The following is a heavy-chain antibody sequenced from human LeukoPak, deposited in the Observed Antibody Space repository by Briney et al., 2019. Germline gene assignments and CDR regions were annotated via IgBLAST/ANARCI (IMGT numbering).Heavy chain of an antibody. CDR2: ISPYNGNT. V-gene: IGHV1-18*01. CDR3: ARYSDDILTGNYAFDI. J-gene: IGHJ3*02. Sequence: ASVKVSCKASGYTFTNYGFSWVRQAPGQGLEWVGRISPYNGNTNYAQKLQGRVTMTTDTSTSTAYMEVRSLKSDDTAVYYCARYSDDILTGNYAFDIWGQGAMVTVSS. CDR1: GYTFTNYG. D-gene: IGHD3-9*01.